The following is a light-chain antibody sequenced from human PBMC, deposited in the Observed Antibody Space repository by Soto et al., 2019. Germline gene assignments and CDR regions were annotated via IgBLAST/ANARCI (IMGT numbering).Light chain of an antibody. CDR3: QQYNNWPLT. Sequence: EIVMTQSPGTLSVSPGERATLSCRASQSVSSSLAWYQQKPGQAPRLLIYGASTRATGFPARFSGSGSGTEFTLTISSLQSEDFALYYCQQYNNWPLTFGQGTKVDIK. CDR2: GAS. CDR1: QSVSSS. V-gene: IGKV3-15*01. J-gene: IGKJ1*01.